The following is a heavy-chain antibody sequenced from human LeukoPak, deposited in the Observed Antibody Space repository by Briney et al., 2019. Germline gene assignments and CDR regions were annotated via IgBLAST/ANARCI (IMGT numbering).Heavy chain of an antibody. J-gene: IGHJ6*02. CDR1: GLTVNSKY. Sequence: GGSLRLSCAASGLTVNSKYMSWVRQAPGKGLEWVGRIKTKADGGTTDYVAPVKGRFTISRDDSTNTLYLQMNSLKTEDTAVYYCSTYGSGKPGGVLGQGTTVTVSS. CDR2: IKTKADGGTT. CDR3: STYGSGKPGGV. V-gene: IGHV3-15*01. D-gene: IGHD3-10*01.